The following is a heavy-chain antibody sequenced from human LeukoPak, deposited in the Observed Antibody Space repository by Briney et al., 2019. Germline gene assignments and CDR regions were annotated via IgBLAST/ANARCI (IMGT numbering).Heavy chain of an antibody. CDR3: AIYAGPYSSSRPPGAFDI. J-gene: IGHJ3*02. V-gene: IGHV4-4*02. CDR2: IYHSGST. CDR1: GGSISSSNW. Sequence: VKPSGTLSLTCAVSGGSISSSNWWGWVRQPPGKGLEWDGEIYHSGSTNYHPSLKSRGTISVDQSKNQFSLKLSSVTAADTAGYYCAIYAGPYSSSRPPGAFDIWAQETSDSVST. D-gene: IGHD6-13*01.